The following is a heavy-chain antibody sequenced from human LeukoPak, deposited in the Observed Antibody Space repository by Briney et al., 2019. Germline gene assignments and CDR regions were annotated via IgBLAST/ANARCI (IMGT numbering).Heavy chain of an antibody. J-gene: IGHJ4*02. CDR2: ISAYNGNT. CDR3: ARDWGYYGSGGYYVLGF. D-gene: IGHD3-10*01. CDR1: GYTFTSYG. Sequence: ASVKVSCKASGYTFTSYGISWVRQAPGQGLEWMGWISAYNGNTNYAQKLQGRVTMTTDTSTSTAYMELRSLRSDDTAVYYCARDWGYYGSGGYYVLGFWGQGTLVTVSS. V-gene: IGHV1-18*04.